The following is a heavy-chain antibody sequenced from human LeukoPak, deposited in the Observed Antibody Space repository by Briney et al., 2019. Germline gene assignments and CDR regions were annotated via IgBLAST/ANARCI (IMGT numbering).Heavy chain of an antibody. V-gene: IGHV3-53*01. CDR1: GFIFSNYA. J-gene: IGHJ4*02. CDR3: ARGYSSSWYYFDY. CDR2: VYSGGST. D-gene: IGHD6-13*01. Sequence: GGSLLLSCVASGFIFSNYAMSWVRRAPVKGLVWVSVVYSGGSTYYADSVKGRFTISRDNSKNTLYLQMNSLRAEDTAVYYCARGYSSSWYYFDYWGQGALVTVSS.